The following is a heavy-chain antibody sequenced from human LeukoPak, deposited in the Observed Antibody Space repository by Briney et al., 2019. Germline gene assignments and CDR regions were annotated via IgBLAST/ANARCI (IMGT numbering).Heavy chain of an antibody. V-gene: IGHV5-51*01. CDR2: IYPGDSDT. CDR3: ARHQSSSSWYRSASPPDY. J-gene: IGHJ4*02. CDR1: GYSFTSYW. Sequence: TGGSLKISCKGSGYSFTSYWIGWVRQMPGKGLEWMGIIYPGDSDTRYSPSFQGQVTISADKSISTAYLQWSSLKASDTAMYYCARHQSSSSWYRSASPPDYWGQGTLVTVSS. D-gene: IGHD6-13*01.